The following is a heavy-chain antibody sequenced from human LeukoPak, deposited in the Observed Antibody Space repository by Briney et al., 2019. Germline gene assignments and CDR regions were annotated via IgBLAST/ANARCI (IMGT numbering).Heavy chain of an antibody. CDR1: GGSISSYY. D-gene: IGHD5-24*01. V-gene: IGHV4-59*01. CDR3: ARAVEMATDFDY. J-gene: IGHJ4*02. Sequence: SETLSLTCPVSGGSISSYYWSWIRQPPGKGLGWIGYIYYSGSTNYNPSLKSRVTISVDTSKNQFSLKLSSVTAADTAVYYCARAVEMATDFDYWGQGTLVTVSS. CDR2: IYYSGST.